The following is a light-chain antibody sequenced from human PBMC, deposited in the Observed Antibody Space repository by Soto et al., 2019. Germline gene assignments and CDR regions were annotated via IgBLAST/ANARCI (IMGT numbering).Light chain of an antibody. J-gene: IGKJ1*01. CDR1: LSLVYSNGNTY. V-gene: IGKV2-24*01. Sequence: DVVLTQTPLSLPVTPGQPASISCRSSLSLVYSNGNTYLCRYQQRPGQPPSLLIYTVSIRFSGGPDRFSGRGSGTDFTLKISRVDAEDVGVYYCMQLAHCPRPLGQGTKVEIK. CDR2: TVS. CDR3: MQLAHCPRP.